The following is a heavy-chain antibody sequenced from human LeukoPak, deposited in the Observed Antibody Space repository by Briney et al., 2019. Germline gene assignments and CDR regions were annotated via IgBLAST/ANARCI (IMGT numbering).Heavy chain of an antibody. Sequence: GRSLRLSCAASGFTFSDYGMHWVRQAPGKGLEWVALISYDGGNKFYADSVRDRFTISRDNSKNTLFLQMNSLRIEDTAVYYCAKVFEVRGARRPKDYWGQRTLVIVSS. V-gene: IGHV3-30*18. CDR1: GFTFSDYG. D-gene: IGHD3-10*01. J-gene: IGHJ4*02. CDR2: ISYDGGNK. CDR3: AKVFEVRGARRPKDY.